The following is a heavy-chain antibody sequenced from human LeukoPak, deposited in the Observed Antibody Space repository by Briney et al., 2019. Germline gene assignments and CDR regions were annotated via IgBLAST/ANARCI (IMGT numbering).Heavy chain of an antibody. CDR2: INSDGSST. D-gene: IGHD6-19*01. CDR3: ASGGRYSSGWYGYYFDY. V-gene: IGHV3-74*01. CDR1: GFTFSSYW. Sequence: GGSLRLSCAASGFTFSSYWMHWVRQAPGKGLVWVSRINSDGSSTSYADSVKGRFTISRDNAKNTLYLQVNSLRAEDTAVYYCASGGRYSSGWYGYYFDYWGQGTLVTVSS. J-gene: IGHJ4*02.